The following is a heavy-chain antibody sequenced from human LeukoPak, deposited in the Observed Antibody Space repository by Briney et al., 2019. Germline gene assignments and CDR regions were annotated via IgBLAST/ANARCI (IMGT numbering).Heavy chain of an antibody. Sequence: SETLSLTCTVSCGSISSYYWSWIRQPPGKGLEWIGYIYYSGSTNYNPSLKSRVNISVDTSKNQFSLKLSSVPAADTAVYYCARDRGSYWFEPWGQGTLVTVSS. J-gene: IGHJ5*02. CDR1: CGSISSYY. CDR3: ARDRGSYWFEP. V-gene: IGHV4-59*01. D-gene: IGHD1-26*01. CDR2: IYYSGST.